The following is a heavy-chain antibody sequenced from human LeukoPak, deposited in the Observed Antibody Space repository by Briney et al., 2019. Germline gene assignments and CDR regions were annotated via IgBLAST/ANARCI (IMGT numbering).Heavy chain of an antibody. Sequence: GGSLRLSCAASGFTFSSYGMHWVRQAPGKGLEWVAVIWYDGSNKYYADSVKGRFTISRDNAKNSLYLQMNSLRAEDTAVYYCARVRKQVVLRYYDYWGQGTLVTVSS. V-gene: IGHV3-33*01. D-gene: IGHD3-9*01. CDR1: GFTFSSYG. J-gene: IGHJ4*02. CDR2: IWYDGSNK. CDR3: ARVRKQVVLRYYDY.